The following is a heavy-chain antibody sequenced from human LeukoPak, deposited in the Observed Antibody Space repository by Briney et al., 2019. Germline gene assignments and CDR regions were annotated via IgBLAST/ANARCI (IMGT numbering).Heavy chain of an antibody. CDR3: ARDIAAAGSRYYYYGMDV. CDR1: GFTFSSYG. J-gene: IGHJ6*02. D-gene: IGHD6-13*01. V-gene: IGHV3-33*01. Sequence: GGSLRLSCAASGFTFSSYGMHWVRQAPGKGLEWVAVIWYDGSNKYYADSVKGRFTISRDNSKNTLYLRMNSLRAEDTAVYYCARDIAAAGSRYYYYGMDVWGQGTTVTVSS. CDR2: IWYDGSNK.